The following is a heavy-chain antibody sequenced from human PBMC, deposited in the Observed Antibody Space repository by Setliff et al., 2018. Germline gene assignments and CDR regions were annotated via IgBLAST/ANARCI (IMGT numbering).Heavy chain of an antibody. Sequence: LSLTCTVSGGSINSGGYYWSWIRQHPGKGLEWVSSISSTGSYKPYADSVRGRFTISRDNAKNSVDLQMSSLRPEDTAVYYCARSETCHSTHCSPYDYWGQGTPVTVSS. V-gene: IGHV3-11*06. D-gene: IGHD2-2*01. CDR3: ARSETCHSTHCSPYDY. CDR1: GGSINSGGYY. J-gene: IGHJ4*02. CDR2: ISSTGSYK.